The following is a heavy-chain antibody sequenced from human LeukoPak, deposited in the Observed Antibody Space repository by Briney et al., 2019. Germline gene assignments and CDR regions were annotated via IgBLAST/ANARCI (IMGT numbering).Heavy chain of an antibody. Sequence: AGSLRLSCAASGFTFSSYGMHWVRQAPGKGLEWVAVISYDGSNKYYADSVKGRFTISRDNSKNTLYLQMNSLRAEDTAVYYCAKDRVNFGVVLYCMDVWGQGTTVTVSS. CDR3: AKDRVNFGVVLYCMDV. D-gene: IGHD3-3*01. CDR1: GFTFSSYG. V-gene: IGHV3-30*18. CDR2: ISYDGSNK. J-gene: IGHJ6*02.